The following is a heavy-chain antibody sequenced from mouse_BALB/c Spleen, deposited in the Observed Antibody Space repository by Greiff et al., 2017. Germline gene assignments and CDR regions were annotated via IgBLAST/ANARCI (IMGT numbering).Heavy chain of an antibody. J-gene: IGHJ4*01. CDR2: INPGSGGT. CDR1: GYAFTNYL. Sequence: QVQLQQSGAELVRPGTSLKVSCKASGYAFTNYLIEWVKQRPGQGLEWIGVINPGSGGTNYNEKFKGKATLTADKSSSTAYMQLSSLTSDDSAVYFCAREGGTLAMDYWGQGTSVTVSS. V-gene: IGHV1-54*01. D-gene: IGHD4-1*01. CDR3: AREGGTLAMDY.